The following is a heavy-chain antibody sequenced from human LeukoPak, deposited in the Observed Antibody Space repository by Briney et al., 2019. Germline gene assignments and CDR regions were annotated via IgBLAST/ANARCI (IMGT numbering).Heavy chain of an antibody. V-gene: IGHV4-34*01. D-gene: IGHD3-22*01. J-gene: IGHJ4*02. CDR1: GGSFSGYY. CDR3: ARGPPLYYYDSSGFP. Sequence: SETLSLTCAVYGGSFSGYYWSWIRQPPGKGLEWIGEINHSGSTNYNPSLKSRVTISVDTSKNQFSLKLSSVTAADTAVYYCARGPPLYYYDSSGFPWGQGTLVTVSS. CDR2: INHSGST.